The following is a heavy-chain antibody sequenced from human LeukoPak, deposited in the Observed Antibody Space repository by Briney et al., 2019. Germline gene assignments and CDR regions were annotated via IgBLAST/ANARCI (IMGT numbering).Heavy chain of an antibody. CDR1: GGTFSSYT. CDR3: ARDSLKTATPLDY. J-gene: IGHJ4*02. Sequence: GASVKVSCKASGGTFSSYTISWVRQAPGQGLEWMGRIIPIFGTTNYAQKFQGRVTITTDESTSTAYMELSGLRSEDTAIYYCARDSLKTATPLDYWGQGTLVTVSS. V-gene: IGHV1-69*05. CDR2: IIPIFGTT. D-gene: IGHD1-26*01.